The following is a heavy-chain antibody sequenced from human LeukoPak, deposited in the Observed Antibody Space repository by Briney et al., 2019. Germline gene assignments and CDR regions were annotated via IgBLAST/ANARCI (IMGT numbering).Heavy chain of an antibody. CDR1: GGSISSYY. CDR3: ARAWDGDYPPAFDY. J-gene: IGHJ4*02. Sequence: PSETLSLTCTVSGGSISSYYWSWIRQPPGKGLEWIGYIYYSGSTNYNPSLKSRVTISVDTSKNQFSLKLSSVTAADTAVYYCARAWDGDYPPAFDYWGQGTLVTVSS. D-gene: IGHD4-17*01. CDR2: IYYSGST. V-gene: IGHV4-59*01.